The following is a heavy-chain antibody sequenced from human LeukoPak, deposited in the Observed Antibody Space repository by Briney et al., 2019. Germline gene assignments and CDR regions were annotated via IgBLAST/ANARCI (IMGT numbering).Heavy chain of an antibody. J-gene: IGHJ4*02. CDR3: VRIDWKPDDF. CDR2: IHRSGST. CDR1: GGSISSGYH. Sequence: SETLSLTCTVSGGSISSGYHWGWIRQPPVTGLQWIGNIHRSGSTYYNLSLKNRVTISVDTSKNQFSLKLSSVTAADTAVYYCVRIDWKPDDFWGQGTLVIVSS. V-gene: IGHV4-38-2*02. D-gene: IGHD1-1*01.